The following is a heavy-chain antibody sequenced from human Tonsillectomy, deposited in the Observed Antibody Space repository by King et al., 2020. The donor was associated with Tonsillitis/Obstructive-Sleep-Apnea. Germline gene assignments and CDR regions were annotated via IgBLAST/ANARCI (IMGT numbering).Heavy chain of an antibody. CDR1: GFIFSDFT. CDR2: ISYDGSSI. J-gene: IGHJ4*02. D-gene: IGHD3-3*01. V-gene: IGHV3-30*04. CDR3: ARARGYDFWGGFPL. Sequence: VQLVESGGGVVQPGRSLRLSCAASGFIFSDFTMHWVRQAPGKGLQWVAAISYDGSSISYANSVKGRFTISRDKSKNTLYLQMNSLRAEDTAVYYCARARGYDFWGGFPLWGQGTLVTVSS.